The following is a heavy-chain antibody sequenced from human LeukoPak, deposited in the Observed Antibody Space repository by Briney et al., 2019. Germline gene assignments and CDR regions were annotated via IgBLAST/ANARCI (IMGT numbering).Heavy chain of an antibody. Sequence: PGGSLRLSCAASGFSFSSSWMHWVRQVPGKGLVWVSRIKSDGSGATYADSVKGRFTISRDNTKNTLYLQMNSLRAEDTAVYYRARDRYYVVDYWGQGTLVTVSS. CDR2: IKSDGSGA. CDR3: ARDRYYVVDY. V-gene: IGHV3-74*03. CDR1: GFSFSSSW. D-gene: IGHD3-10*01. J-gene: IGHJ4*02.